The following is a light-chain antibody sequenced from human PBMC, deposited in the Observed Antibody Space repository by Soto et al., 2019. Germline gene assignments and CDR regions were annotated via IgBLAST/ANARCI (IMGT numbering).Light chain of an antibody. J-gene: IGKJ4*01. CDR3: LQYASEPLT. CDR2: GAS. Sequence: ETVLTQSPGTLSLSPGERATLSCRASQSVAKNYLAWYQHKPGQGPRLLISGASSRATGIPDRFSGSGSGTDFTLTISRLQPKDFAVYYCLQYASEPLTFGGGTKVEI. CDR1: QSVAKNY. V-gene: IGKV3-20*01.